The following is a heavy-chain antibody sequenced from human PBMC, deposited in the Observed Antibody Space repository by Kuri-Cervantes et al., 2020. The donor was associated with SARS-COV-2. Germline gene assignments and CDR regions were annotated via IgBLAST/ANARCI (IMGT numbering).Heavy chain of an antibody. J-gene: IGHJ6*02. Sequence: LSLTCAASGFPFRSYSMNWVRQAPGKGLEWVSYISSSSSTIYYADSVKGRFTISRDNAKHSLYLQMNSLRDEDTAVYYCARASGYCSGGSCSPNYYYGMDVWGQGTTVTVSS. V-gene: IGHV3-48*02. CDR1: GFPFRSYS. CDR3: ARASGYCSGGSCSPNYYYGMDV. D-gene: IGHD2-15*01. CDR2: ISSSSSTI.